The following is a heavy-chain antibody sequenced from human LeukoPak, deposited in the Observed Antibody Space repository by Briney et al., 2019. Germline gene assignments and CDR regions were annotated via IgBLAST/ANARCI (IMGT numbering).Heavy chain of an antibody. CDR1: GFTFSSYD. J-gene: IGHJ4*02. CDR2: ISGSGGSK. Sequence: GGSLRLSCAASGFTFSSYDMSWVRQAPGKGLEWVSAISGSGGSKYYEDSVKGRFTISRDNSKNTLYLQMNSLRAEDTAVYYCAKANSEYYDILTGYYLPYYFDYWGQGTLVTVSS. V-gene: IGHV3-23*01. D-gene: IGHD3-9*01. CDR3: AKANSEYYDILTGYYLPYYFDY.